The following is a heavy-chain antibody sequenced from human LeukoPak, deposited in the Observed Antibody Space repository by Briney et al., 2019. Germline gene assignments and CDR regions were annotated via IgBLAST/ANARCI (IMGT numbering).Heavy chain of an antibody. J-gene: IGHJ6*02. CDR3: ARTSPYYYYGMDV. CDR2: FYYSGRT. V-gene: IGHV4-59*01. D-gene: IGHD6-6*01. CDR1: GDSISRYY. Sequence: SETLSLTCSVSGDSISRYYWSWIRQPPGKELEGIGYFYYSGRTHYNPSLKSRVTISVDTSKNQVSLKLSSVTAADTAVYYCARTSPYYYYGMDVWGQGTTVTVSS.